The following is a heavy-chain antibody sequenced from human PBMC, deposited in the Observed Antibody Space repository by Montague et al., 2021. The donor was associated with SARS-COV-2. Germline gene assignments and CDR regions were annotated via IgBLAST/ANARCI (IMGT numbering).Heavy chain of an antibody. V-gene: IGHV4-39*01. Sequence: SETLSLTCTVSGGSISGSSYYWGWIRQPPGKGLEWIGSIYYSGSTYYNPSLKSRVTISVDTSKNQCSLKLSSVTAADTAVYYCARQGPSITMIVVVSTTNGFDHWGQGAPVTVSS. CDR3: ARQGPSITMIVVVSTTNGFDH. J-gene: IGHJ5*02. CDR1: GGSISGSSYY. D-gene: IGHD3-22*01. CDR2: IYYSGST.